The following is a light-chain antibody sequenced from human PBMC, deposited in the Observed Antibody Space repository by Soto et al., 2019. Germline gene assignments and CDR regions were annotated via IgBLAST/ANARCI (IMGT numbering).Light chain of an antibody. V-gene: IGKV1-33*01. CDR2: DAS. Sequence: DIQMTQYPSSLSASVGDRVTITCQASQDITNYLNWYQQKPGKAPKLLIYDASNLQTGVPSRFSGSGSGTHFTLTISSLQPEDIATYYCHQYDSLPRTFGPGTKVDIK. J-gene: IGKJ3*01. CDR1: QDITNY. CDR3: HQYDSLPRT.